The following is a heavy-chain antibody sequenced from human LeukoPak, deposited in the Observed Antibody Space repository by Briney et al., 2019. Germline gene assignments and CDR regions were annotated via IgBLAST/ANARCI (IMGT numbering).Heavy chain of an antibody. CDR1: GGSFSGYY. J-gene: IGHJ4*02. CDR2: INHSGST. CDR3: ARDHYGDYAHVPSDY. V-gene: IGHV4-34*01. D-gene: IGHD4-17*01. Sequence: SETLSLTCAVYGGSFSGYYWSWIRQTPGRGLEWIWEINHSGSTNYNPSLKSRVTISVDTSKNQFSLKLSSVTAADTAVYYCARDHYGDYAHVPSDYWGQGTLVTVSS.